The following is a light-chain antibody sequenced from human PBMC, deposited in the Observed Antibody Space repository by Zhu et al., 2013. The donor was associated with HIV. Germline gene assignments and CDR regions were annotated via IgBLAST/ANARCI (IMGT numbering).Light chain of an antibody. CDR1: QSVLSSLNNKEY. CDR2: WAS. J-gene: IGKJ1*01. Sequence: DIVMTQSPDSLAVSLGERVTINCKSSQSVLSSLNNKEYLAWYQQRPGQSPKVIIYWASTRKSGVPDRFSGSGSGTDFTLTINSLQVEDVAVYYCHQYYRTPQTFGQGTKVEVK. V-gene: IGKV4-1*01. CDR3: HQYYRTPQT.